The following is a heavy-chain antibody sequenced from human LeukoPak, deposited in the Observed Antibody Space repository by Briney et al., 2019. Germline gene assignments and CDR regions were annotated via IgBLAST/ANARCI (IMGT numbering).Heavy chain of an antibody. CDR3: ARVGTDDYGDYYFDY. Sequence: SETLSLTCTVSGGSISSYYWSWIRQPPGKGLEWIGYIYYSGSTNYNPSLKSRVTIPVDTSKNQFSLKLSSVTAADTAVYYCARVGTDDYGDYYFDYWGQGTLVTVSS. J-gene: IGHJ4*02. V-gene: IGHV4-59*01. D-gene: IGHD4-17*01. CDR1: GGSISSYY. CDR2: IYYSGST.